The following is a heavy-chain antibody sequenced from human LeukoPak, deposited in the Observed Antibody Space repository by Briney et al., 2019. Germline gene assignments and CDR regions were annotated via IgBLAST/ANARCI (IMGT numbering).Heavy chain of an antibody. D-gene: IGHD5-18*01. Sequence: GGSLRLSCAASGFTFSSYGMHWVRQAPGKGLEWVAVIWYDGSNKYYADSVKGRFTISRDNSKNTLYLQMNSLRAEDTAVYYCAKSNLVDTAMVGXXDYXGQGTLVTVSS. V-gene: IGHV3-33*06. CDR1: GFTFSSYG. CDR3: AKSNLVDTAMVGXXDY. J-gene: IGHJ4*02. CDR2: IWYDGSNK.